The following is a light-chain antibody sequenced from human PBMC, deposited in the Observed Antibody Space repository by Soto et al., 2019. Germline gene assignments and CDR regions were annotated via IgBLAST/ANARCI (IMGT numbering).Light chain of an antibody. V-gene: IGKV3-11*01. CDR3: QHRSNWPLT. CDR2: DAS. Sequence: EIVLTQSPVTLSLSPGERATLSCRASQSVSRYLAWYQQKPGQAPRLLIYDASNRATGIPARFSGSGSGTDFTLAISSLEPEDFAVYYGQHRSNWPLTFGGGTKVEIK. CDR1: QSVSRY. J-gene: IGKJ4*01.